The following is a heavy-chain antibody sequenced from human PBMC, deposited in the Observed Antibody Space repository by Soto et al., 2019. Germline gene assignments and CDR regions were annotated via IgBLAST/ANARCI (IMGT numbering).Heavy chain of an antibody. CDR2: ISAYNGST. J-gene: IGHJ3*02. Sequence: ASVKVSCKASGYTFTSYGISWVRQAPGQGLEWMGWISAYNGSTSYAQKFQGRVTMTRDTSTSTVYMELSSLRSEDTAVYYCARERKYAFDIWGQGTMVTVSS. CDR1: GYTFTSYG. V-gene: IGHV1-18*04. CDR3: ARERKYAFDI.